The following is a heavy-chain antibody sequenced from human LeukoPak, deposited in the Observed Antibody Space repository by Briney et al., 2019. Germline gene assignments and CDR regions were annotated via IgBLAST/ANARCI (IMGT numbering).Heavy chain of an antibody. V-gene: IGHV3-23*01. CDR2: ISGSGPYT. J-gene: IGHJ4*02. CDR1: GFTFSSYA. Sequence: GGSLRLSCAASGFTFSSYAMSWVRQAPGKGLEWVSGISGSGPYTFYTESVKGRFTISRDSSKNTLYLQMNSLRAEDTALYYCAKHGYCSGISCFFDFWGQGTLVTVSS. D-gene: IGHD2-2*03. CDR3: AKHGYCSGISCFFDF.